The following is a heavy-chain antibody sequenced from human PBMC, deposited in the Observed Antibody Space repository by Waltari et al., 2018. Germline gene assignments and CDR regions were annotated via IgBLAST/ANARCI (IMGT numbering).Heavy chain of an antibody. CDR3: ARDSYYDSSASTPDY. V-gene: IGHV3-30-3*01. CDR2: ISYDGSNK. Sequence: QVQLVESGGGVVQPGRSLRLSCAASGFTFRSYAMHWVRQAPGKGLEWVAVISYDGSNKYYADSVKGRFTISRDNSKNTLYLQMNSLRAEDTAVYYCARDSYYDSSASTPDYWGQGTLVTVSS. J-gene: IGHJ4*02. D-gene: IGHD3-22*01. CDR1: GFTFRSYA.